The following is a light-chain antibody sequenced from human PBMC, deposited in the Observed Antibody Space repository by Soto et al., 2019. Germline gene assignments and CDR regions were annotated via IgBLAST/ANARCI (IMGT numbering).Light chain of an antibody. J-gene: IGLJ2*01. V-gene: IGLV2-14*01. CDR3: SSYTSSATRV. CDR2: EVS. Sequence: QSALTQPASVSGSPGQSITISCTGTSSDVGGYKYVSWYQQHPGKTPKLMIYEVSNRPSGVSNRFSGSKAGNPASLTISGLQAADEADYYCSSYTSSATRVFGGGTKLTAL. CDR1: SSDVGGYKY.